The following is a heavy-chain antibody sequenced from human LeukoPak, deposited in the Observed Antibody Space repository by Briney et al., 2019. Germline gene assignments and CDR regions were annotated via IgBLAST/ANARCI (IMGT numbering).Heavy chain of an antibody. CDR3: AKDLSPTVGGSWGY. J-gene: IGHJ4*02. D-gene: IGHD6-13*01. CDR1: GFTFSSYA. CDR2: ISGSGGST. V-gene: IGHV3-23*01. Sequence: GGSLRLSCAASGFTFSSYAMSWVRQAPGKGLEWVSAISGSGGSTYYADSVKGRFTISRDNSKNTPYLQMNSLRAEDTAVYYCAKDLSPTVGGSWGYWGQGTLVTVSS.